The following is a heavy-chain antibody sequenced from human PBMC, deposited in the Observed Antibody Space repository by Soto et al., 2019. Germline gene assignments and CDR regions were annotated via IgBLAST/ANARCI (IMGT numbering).Heavy chain of an antibody. J-gene: IGHJ5*02. CDR3: ERFPYVFCSGYPAKNWFDP. Sequence: ASVKVSCKASGYTFTSYDINWVRQATGQGLEWMGWMNPNSGNTNYAPNLQDRVTMTTSTSTSTAYMELRSLRSDDTAVYYSERFPYVFCSGYPAKNWFDPWGQGTLVTVSS. CDR1: GYTFTSYD. CDR2: MNPNSGNT. D-gene: IGHD3-3*01. V-gene: IGHV1-8*01.